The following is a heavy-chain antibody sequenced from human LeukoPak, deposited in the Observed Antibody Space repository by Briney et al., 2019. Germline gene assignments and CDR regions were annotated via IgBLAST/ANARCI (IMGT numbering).Heavy chain of an antibody. Sequence: GESLKISCKAPGYTFTNYWIGWVRQMPGKGLEWMGFIYPADSDTRYSPPFQGQVTISADESISTAYLQWSSLKASDSAMYYCARVLAGANYFDYWGQGTLVTVSS. CDR1: GYTFTNYW. CDR2: IYPADSDT. CDR3: ARVLAGANYFDY. V-gene: IGHV5-51*01. J-gene: IGHJ4*02.